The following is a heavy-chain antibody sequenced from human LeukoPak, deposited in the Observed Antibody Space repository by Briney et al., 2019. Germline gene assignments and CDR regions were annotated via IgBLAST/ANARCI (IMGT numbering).Heavy chain of an antibody. CDR1: GFTFSSYA. CDR3: ASIYSYGQVDY. J-gene: IGHJ4*02. Sequence: GGSLRLSCAASGFTFSSYAMSWVRQAPGKGLEWVSAISGSGGSTYYADSMKGRFTISRDNSKNTLYLQTNSLRAEDTAVYYCASIYSYGQVDYWGQGTLVTVSS. CDR2: ISGSGGST. V-gene: IGHV3-23*01. D-gene: IGHD5-18*01.